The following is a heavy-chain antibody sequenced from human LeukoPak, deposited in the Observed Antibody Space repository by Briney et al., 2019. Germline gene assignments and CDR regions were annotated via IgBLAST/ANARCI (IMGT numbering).Heavy chain of an antibody. D-gene: IGHD4-17*01. Sequence: GGSLRLSCVASGFTFSNAWMSWVRQAPGKGLEWVGRIKRKSDGGTIDYAAPVNGRFTISRDDSKSTLYLQMNSLKTEDTAVYYYSTDNDYGDYGLDYWGQGTLVTVSS. V-gene: IGHV3-15*01. CDR3: STDNDYGDYGLDY. CDR1: GFTFSNAW. CDR2: IKRKSDGGTI. J-gene: IGHJ4*02.